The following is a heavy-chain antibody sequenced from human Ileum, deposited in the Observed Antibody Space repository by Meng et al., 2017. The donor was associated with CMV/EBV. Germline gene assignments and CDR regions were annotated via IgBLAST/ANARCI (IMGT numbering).Heavy chain of an antibody. J-gene: IGHJ4*02. CDR3: AKDGYYDLWSNNYLRYFDY. CDR2: INHGGIT. CDR1: GGSFSSYY. D-gene: IGHD3-3*01. Sequence: SETLSLTCAVYGGSFSSYYWSWIRQPPGKGLEWVEEINHGGITNYNPSLKSRVTISVDTSKNQFSLNLHSVTAADTAVYYCAKDGYYDLWSNNYLRYFDYWGQGTLVTVSS. V-gene: IGHV4-34*01.